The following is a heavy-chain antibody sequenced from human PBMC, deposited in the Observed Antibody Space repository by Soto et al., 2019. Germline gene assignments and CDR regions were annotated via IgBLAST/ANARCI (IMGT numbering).Heavy chain of an antibody. Sequence: SETLSLTCAVSGFSINNAYYWGWIRQPPGKGLDWIGTVYHGVTAFYNPSLKSRASISVDSSKNQFSLNLTSVAAADPAVYYCAKGFDSGGYATPLWGQGTLVTVSS. CDR2: VYHGVTA. V-gene: IGHV4-38-2*01. D-gene: IGHD3-22*01. CDR3: AKGFDSGGYATPL. J-gene: IGHJ4*02. CDR1: GFSINNAYY.